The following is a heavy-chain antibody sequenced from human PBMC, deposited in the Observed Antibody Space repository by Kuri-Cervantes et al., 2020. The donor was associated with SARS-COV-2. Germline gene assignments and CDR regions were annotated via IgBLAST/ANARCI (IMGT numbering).Heavy chain of an antibody. CDR1: GYTFTSYY. D-gene: IGHD2-8*01. CDR2: ISAYNGNT. Sequence: ASVKVSCKASGYTFTSYYMHWVRQAPGQGLEWMGWISAYNGNTNYAQKLQGRVTMTTDTSTSTAYMELRSLRSDDTAVYYCARVGTNLRFDYWGQGTLVTVSS. CDR3: ARVGTNLRFDY. J-gene: IGHJ4*02. V-gene: IGHV1-18*04.